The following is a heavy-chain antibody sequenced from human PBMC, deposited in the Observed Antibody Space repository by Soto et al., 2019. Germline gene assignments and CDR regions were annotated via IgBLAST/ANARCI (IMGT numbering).Heavy chain of an antibody. J-gene: IGHJ6*02. D-gene: IGHD3-10*01. V-gene: IGHV4-4*02. Sequence: PSETLSLTCAVSGGSISSSNWWSWVRQPPGKGLEWIGEIYHSGSTNYNPSLKSRVTISVDKSKNQFSLKLSSVTAADTAVYYCARVSRDYYGSGTLFYGMDVWGQGTTVTVSS. CDR2: IYHSGST. CDR1: GGSISSSNW. CDR3: ARVSRDYYGSGTLFYGMDV.